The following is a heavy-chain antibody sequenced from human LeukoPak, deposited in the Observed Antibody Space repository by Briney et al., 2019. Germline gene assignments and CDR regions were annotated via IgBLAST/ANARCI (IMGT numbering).Heavy chain of an antibody. CDR2: IGSSSSYI. D-gene: IGHD5-12*01. V-gene: IGHV3-21*01. Sequence: GGSLRLSCEVSGFTFSSYHMNWVRQAPGKGLEWVSSIGSSSSYIYYADSVKGRFTISRDNAKNSLSLQMNSLRAEDTAVYYCARSGRGYDDAFDIWGQGTMVTVSS. CDR1: GFTFSSYH. CDR3: ARSGRGYDDAFDI. J-gene: IGHJ3*02.